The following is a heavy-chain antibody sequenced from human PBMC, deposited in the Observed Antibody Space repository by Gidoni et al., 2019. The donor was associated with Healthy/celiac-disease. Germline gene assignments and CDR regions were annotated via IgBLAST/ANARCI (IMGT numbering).Heavy chain of an antibody. J-gene: IGHJ4*02. V-gene: IGHV4-39*07. CDR1: GGSLSNPDYD. CDR2: VYYRGTT. Sequence: QLHLQESGPRLVRPSETLSLHCTVSGGSLSNPDYDWGWIRQSPGKGLEWIGTVYYRGTTYYNPSLKSRVTISPDTSQNQFSLRLSSVTAADTAVYYCARDVRYSSSWSHFDFWGQGTLVTVSS. D-gene: IGHD6-13*01. CDR3: ARDVRYSSSWSHFDF.